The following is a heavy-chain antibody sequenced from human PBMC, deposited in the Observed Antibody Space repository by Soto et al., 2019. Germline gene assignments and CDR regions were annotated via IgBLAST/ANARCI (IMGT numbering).Heavy chain of an antibody. V-gene: IGHV1-2*02. Sequence: ASLKVSCKASGNTFTGYYIHWVRQAPGQGLEWMGWINPNNDGTTYGEKFQGRVTMTRDTSTSTAYMELSRLRSDDTAVYYCARDLGGSRDSWGQGTLVTVSS. CDR3: ARDLGGSRDS. CDR2: INPNNDGT. CDR1: GNTFTGYY. D-gene: IGHD1-26*01. J-gene: IGHJ4*02.